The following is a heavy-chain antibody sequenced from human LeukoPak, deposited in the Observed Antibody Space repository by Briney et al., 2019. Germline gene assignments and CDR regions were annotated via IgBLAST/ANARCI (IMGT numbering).Heavy chain of an antibody. CDR2: TYFSGST. D-gene: IGHD3-22*01. V-gene: IGHV4-39*02. CDR3: SSITVGVGLVY. Sequence: SETLSLTCTVSGGSLSSSSFLWAWIRQPPGKGLEFVGSTYFSGSTYYNPSLQSQVTVSVDMSRNHFSLRLSSVTAADTSVYYCSSITVGVGLVYWGQGSLVTVSS. CDR1: GGSLSSSSFL. J-gene: IGHJ4*02.